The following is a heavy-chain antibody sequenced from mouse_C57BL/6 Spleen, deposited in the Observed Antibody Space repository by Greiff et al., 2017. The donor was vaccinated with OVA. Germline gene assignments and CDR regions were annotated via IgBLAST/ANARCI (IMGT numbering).Heavy chain of an antibody. J-gene: IGHJ4*01. CDR2: IYPGNSDT. CDR1: GYTFTSYW. CDR3: TRGDGYDGYAMDY. Sequence: VQLQQSGTVLARPGASVKMSCKTSGYTFTSYWMHWVKQRPGQGLEWIGAIYPGNSDTSYNQKFKGKAKLTAVTSASTAYMELSSLTNEDSAVYYCTRGDGYDGYAMDYWGQGTSVTVSS. D-gene: IGHD2-2*01. V-gene: IGHV1-5*01.